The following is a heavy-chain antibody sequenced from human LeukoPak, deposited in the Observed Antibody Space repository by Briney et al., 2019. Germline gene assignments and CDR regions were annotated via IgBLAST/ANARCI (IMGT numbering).Heavy chain of an antibody. Sequence: SETLSLTCTVSGGSISSHYWSWIRQSPGKGLEWIGYIYYSGSTNYNPSLKSRVTISVDTSKNQFSLKLSSVTAADTAVYYCARDLSGSYCVLFDPWGQGTLVTVSS. CDR1: GGSISSHY. D-gene: IGHD1-26*01. V-gene: IGHV4-59*11. J-gene: IGHJ5*02. CDR2: IYYSGST. CDR3: ARDLSGSYCVLFDP.